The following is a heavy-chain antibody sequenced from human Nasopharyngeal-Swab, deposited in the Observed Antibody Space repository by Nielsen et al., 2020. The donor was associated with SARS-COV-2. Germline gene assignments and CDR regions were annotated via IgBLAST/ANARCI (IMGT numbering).Heavy chain of an antibody. J-gene: IGHJ4*02. CDR3: VHSSGWRLDY. V-gene: IGHV2-5*02. Sequence: PPGKALEWLALLYWDDDNRYSPSLKSRITITKDTSKNQVVLTMTNMDPVDTATYYCVHSSGWRLDYWGQGTLVTVSS. CDR2: LYWDDDN. D-gene: IGHD6-19*01.